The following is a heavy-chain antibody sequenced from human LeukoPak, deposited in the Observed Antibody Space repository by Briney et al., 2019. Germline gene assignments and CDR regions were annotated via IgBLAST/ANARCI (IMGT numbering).Heavy chain of an antibody. Sequence: PGGSLRLSCAASGFTFSDYYMSWIRQAPGKGLEWVSYISSSGSTIYYADSVKGRFTISRDNAKNSLYLQMNSLRAEDTAVYYCATRDYDSSGYYYVPSVDYWGQGTLVTVSS. CDR3: ATRDYDSSGYYYVPSVDY. D-gene: IGHD3-22*01. V-gene: IGHV3-11*01. CDR1: GFTFSDYY. CDR2: ISSSGSTI. J-gene: IGHJ4*02.